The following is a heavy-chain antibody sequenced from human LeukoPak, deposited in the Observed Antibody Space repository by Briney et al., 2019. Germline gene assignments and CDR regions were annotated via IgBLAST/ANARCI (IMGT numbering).Heavy chain of an antibody. CDR1: RFTFNIYT. D-gene: IGHD3-10*02. CDR3: AELGITMIGGV. Sequence: GGSLRLSCTASRFTFNIYTMNWVRQAPGKGLEWVSSIDSSSSYIYYADSVKGRFTISRDNAKNSLYLEMNSLRAEDTAVYYCAELGITMIGGVWGKGTTVTISS. CDR2: IDSSSSYI. J-gene: IGHJ6*04. V-gene: IGHV3-21*01.